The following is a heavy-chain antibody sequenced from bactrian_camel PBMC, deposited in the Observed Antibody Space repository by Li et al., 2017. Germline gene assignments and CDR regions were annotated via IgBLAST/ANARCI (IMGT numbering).Heavy chain of an antibody. CDR3: AAGTWYYCGTGLSHYSY. V-gene: IGHV3S55*01. CDR2: IGDDGRT. Sequence: QVQLVESGGGSVQAGGSPTLSCAASGPSYSSLCIAWFRQAPGKEREGVAVIGDDGRTSYADSVKGRFTISKDNSKNTLYLQMDSLKPEDTAMYYCAAGTWYYCGTGLSHYSYWGQGTQVTVS. CDR1: GPSYSSLC. J-gene: IGHJ4*01. D-gene: IGHD3*01.